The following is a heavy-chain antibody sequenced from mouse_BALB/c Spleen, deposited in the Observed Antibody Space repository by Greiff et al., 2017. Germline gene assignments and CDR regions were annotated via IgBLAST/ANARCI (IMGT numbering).Heavy chain of an antibody. D-gene: IGHD2-3*01. CDR2: IWRGGST. CDR3: AIDGYYDAMDY. Sequence: QVQLKESGPSLVQPSQSLSITCTASGFSLTSYGVHWVRQSPGKGLEWLGVIWRGGSTDYNAAFMSRLCITKNNSKSQVFFKMNRLQADDTSIYYCAIDGYYDAMDYWGQGTSVTVSS. V-gene: IGHV2-5-1*01. J-gene: IGHJ4*01. CDR1: GFSLTSYG.